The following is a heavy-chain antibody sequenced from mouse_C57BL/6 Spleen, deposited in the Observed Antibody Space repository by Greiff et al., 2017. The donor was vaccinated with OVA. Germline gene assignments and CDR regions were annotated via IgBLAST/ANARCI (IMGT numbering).Heavy chain of an antibody. CDR3: ARTGGFYYGSSYDY. V-gene: IGHV1-52*01. J-gene: IGHJ2*01. Sequence: QVQLKQPGAELVRPGSSVKLSCKASGYTFTSYWMHWVKQRPIQGLEWIGNIDPSDSETHYNQKFKDKATLTVDKSSSTAYMQLSSLTSEDSAVLYCARTGGFYYGSSYDYWGQGTTLTVSS. CDR2: IDPSDSET. D-gene: IGHD1-1*01. CDR1: GYTFTSYW.